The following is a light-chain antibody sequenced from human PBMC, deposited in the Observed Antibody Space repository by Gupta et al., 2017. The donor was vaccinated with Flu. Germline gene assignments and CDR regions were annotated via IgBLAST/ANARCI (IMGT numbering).Light chain of an antibody. V-gene: IGLV4-69*01. CDR2: LNSDGSH. J-gene: IGLJ3*02. CDR3: QTWGTGPV. Sequence: SVKLTCTLSSGHSSYAIAWHQQQPEKGPRYLMKLNSDGSHSKGDGIPDRFSGSSSGAERYLTISSLQSEDEADYYCQTWGTGPVFGGGTKLTVL. CDR1: SGHSSYA.